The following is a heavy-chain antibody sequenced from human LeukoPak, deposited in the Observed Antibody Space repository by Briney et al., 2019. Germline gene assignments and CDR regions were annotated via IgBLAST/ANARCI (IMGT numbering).Heavy chain of an antibody. J-gene: IGHJ6*03. D-gene: IGHD4-23*01. V-gene: IGHV3-21*01. CDR1: GFTFRSYT. Sequence: PGGSLRLSCAASGFTFRSYTMNWVRQAPGKGLEWVSSITSSGIYIYYADSVKGRFTISRDNAKDSLYLQMNSLRAEDTAVYYCARLHYGGNYGYYHYYMDVWGKGTTVTISS. CDR3: ARLHYGGNYGYYHYYMDV. CDR2: ITSSGIYI.